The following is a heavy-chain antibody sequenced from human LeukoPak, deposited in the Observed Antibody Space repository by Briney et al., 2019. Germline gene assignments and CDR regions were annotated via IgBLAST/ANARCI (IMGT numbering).Heavy chain of an antibody. CDR1: RFTFSSYW. CDR2: IKQDGSEK. CDR3: AREGRDGYNH. Sequence: GGSLRLSCAASRFTFSSYWMSWVRQAPGKGLEWVANIKQDGSEKYYVDSVKGRFTISRDNAKNSLYLQMNSLRAEDTAVYYCAREGRDGYNHWGQGTLVTVSS. D-gene: IGHD5-24*01. V-gene: IGHV3-7*01. J-gene: IGHJ4*02.